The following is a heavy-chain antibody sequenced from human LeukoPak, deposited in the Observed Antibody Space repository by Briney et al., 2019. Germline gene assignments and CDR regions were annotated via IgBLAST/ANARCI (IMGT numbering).Heavy chain of an antibody. J-gene: IGHJ4*02. V-gene: IGHV4-59*01. CDR3: ARETYYDFWSGYRGFDY. CDR1: GGSISSYY. Sequence: SETLSLTCTVSGGSISSYYWSWLRQPPGKGLEWIGYIYYSGSTNYNPSLKSRVTISVDTSKNQFSLKLSSVTAADTAVYYCARETYYDFWSGYRGFDYWGQGTLVTVSS. D-gene: IGHD3-3*01. CDR2: IYYSGST.